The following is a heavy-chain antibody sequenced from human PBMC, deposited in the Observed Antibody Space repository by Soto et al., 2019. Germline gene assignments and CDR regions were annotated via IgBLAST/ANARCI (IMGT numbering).Heavy chain of an antibody. D-gene: IGHD5-12*01. CDR1: GFTFSSYW. J-gene: IGHJ4*02. Sequence: GGSLRLSCAASGFTFSSYWMHWVRRAPGRGPVWVSHINSDGSTTSYADSVEGRFTISRDNAKNTLYLQMNSLRPEDTAVYYCAKDLYSGYDFFFDYWGQGTLVTVSS. CDR3: AKDLYSGYDFFFDY. V-gene: IGHV3-74*01. CDR2: INSDGSTT.